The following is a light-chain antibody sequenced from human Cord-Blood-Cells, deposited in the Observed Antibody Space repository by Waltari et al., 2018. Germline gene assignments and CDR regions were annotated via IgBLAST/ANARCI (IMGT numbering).Light chain of an antibody. CDR2: EDN. CDR3: QSYDSSNRV. J-gene: IGLJ3*02. CDR1: RGRLASNH. V-gene: IGLV6-57*02. Sequence: NFLLTQPHSVSESPGKTVTISCTGRRGRLASNHCQWYQQRPSSAPPTVIYEDNQRPSGVPDRFSGSIDSSSDSASLTISGLKTEDEADYYCQSYDSSNRVFGGGTKLTVL.